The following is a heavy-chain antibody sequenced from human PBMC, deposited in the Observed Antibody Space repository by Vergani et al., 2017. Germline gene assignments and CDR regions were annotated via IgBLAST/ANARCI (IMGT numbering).Heavy chain of an antibody. CDR2: ISGSGGST. CDR3: ARGGLEYQLPNDAFDI. D-gene: IGHD2-2*01. J-gene: IGHJ3*02. Sequence: VQLVESGGGVVQPGGSLRLSCAASGFTFSSYAMSWVRQAPGKGLEWVSAISGSGGSTYYADSVKGRFTISRDNSKNTLYLQMNSLRAEDTAVYYCARGGLEYQLPNDAFDIWGQGTMVTVSS. CDR1: GFTFSSYA. V-gene: IGHV3-23*04.